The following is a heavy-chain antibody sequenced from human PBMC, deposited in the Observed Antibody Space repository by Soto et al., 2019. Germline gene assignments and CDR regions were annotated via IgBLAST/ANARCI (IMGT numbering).Heavy chain of an antibody. D-gene: IGHD5-12*01. CDR3: ASWTSGYDPTYGMDV. Sequence: QVQLQESGPGLVKPSQTLSLTCTVSGGSISSGDYYWSWIRQPPGKGLEWIGYIYYSGSTYYNPSPKRRVTISVDTSTNPSSLKLSSVTAAGTAVYYCASWTSGYDPTYGMDVWGQGTTVTVSS. J-gene: IGHJ6*02. CDR1: GGSISSGDYY. CDR2: IYYSGST. V-gene: IGHV4-30-4*01.